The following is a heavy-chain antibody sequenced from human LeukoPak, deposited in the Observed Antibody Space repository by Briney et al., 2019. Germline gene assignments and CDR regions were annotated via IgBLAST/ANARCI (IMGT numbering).Heavy chain of an antibody. Sequence: ASVKVSCKASGYTFTGYYMHWVRQAPGQGLAWMGWINPNSGGTNYAQKFQGRVTMTRDTSISTAYMELSRLRSDDTAVYYCARDYYYGSGSYYNVLIYYYYYMDVWGKGTTVTVPS. V-gene: IGHV1-2*02. J-gene: IGHJ6*03. CDR1: GYTFTGYY. D-gene: IGHD3-10*01. CDR3: ARDYYYGSGSYYNVLIYYYYYMDV. CDR2: INPNSGGT.